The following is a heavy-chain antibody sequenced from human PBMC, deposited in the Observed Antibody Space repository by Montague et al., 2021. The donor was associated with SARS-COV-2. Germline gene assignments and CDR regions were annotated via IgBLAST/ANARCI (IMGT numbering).Heavy chain of an antibody. CDR3: ARGARQGYGFRLGSFDS. CDR2: INHSGST. J-gene: IGHJ4*02. D-gene: IGHD3-10*01. CDR1: GGSFSGYY. V-gene: IGHV4-34*01. Sequence: TLSLTCAVYGGSFSGYYWNWIRQPPGKGLEWIGEINHSGSTNYNPSLKSRVTMSVDTSKNQFSLKLSSVTAAGTAVYYCARGARQGYGFRLGSFDSWGRGTLVTVSS.